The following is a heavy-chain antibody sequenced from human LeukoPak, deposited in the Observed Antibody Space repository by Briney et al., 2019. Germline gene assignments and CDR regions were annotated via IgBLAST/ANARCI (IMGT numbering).Heavy chain of an antibody. Sequence: SETLSLTCTVSGGSISSGSYYWSWIRQPAGKGLEWIGRIYTSGSTNYNPSLKSRVTISVDTSKNQFSLKLSSVTAADTAVYYCARVVVVPAAIFWFDPWGQGTLVTVSS. CDR2: IYTSGST. V-gene: IGHV4-61*02. CDR1: GGSISSGSYY. D-gene: IGHD2-2*01. CDR3: ARVVVVPAAIFWFDP. J-gene: IGHJ5*02.